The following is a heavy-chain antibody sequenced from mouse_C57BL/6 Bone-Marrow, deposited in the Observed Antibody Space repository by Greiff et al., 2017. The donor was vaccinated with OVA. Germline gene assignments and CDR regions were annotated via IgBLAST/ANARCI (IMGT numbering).Heavy chain of an antibody. CDR2: IDPETGGT. V-gene: IGHV1-15*01. Sequence: QVQLKQSGAELVRPGASVTLSCKASGYTFTDYEMHWVKQTPVHGLEWIGAIDPETGGTAYNQKFKGKAILTADKSSSTAYMELRSLTSEDSAVYYCTSDYYGRGFAYWGQGTLVTVSA. CDR1: GYTFTDYE. CDR3: TSDYYGRGFAY. D-gene: IGHD1-1*01. J-gene: IGHJ3*01.